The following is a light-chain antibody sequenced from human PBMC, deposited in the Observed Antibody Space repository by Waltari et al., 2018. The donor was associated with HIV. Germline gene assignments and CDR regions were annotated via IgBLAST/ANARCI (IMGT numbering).Light chain of an antibody. CDR1: RSNIGSDNTY. Sequence: QSVLTQSPSASGTPGQRVTMACSGSRSNIGSDNTYVYWYRQLPGMAPPLLIYCNNQPPSGVSVRFSGSKSGTSASLASRGLRSEDEVYYYCAAWDDVLSARVFGGGTKLTVL. V-gene: IGLV1-47*01. CDR2: CNN. CDR3: AAWDDVLSARV. J-gene: IGLJ3*02.